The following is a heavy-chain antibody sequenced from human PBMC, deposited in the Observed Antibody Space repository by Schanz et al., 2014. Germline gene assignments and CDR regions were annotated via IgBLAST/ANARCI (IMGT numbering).Heavy chain of an antibody. CDR3: ARGGYCSRTSCYFKGGWFDP. D-gene: IGHD2-2*01. V-gene: IGHV4-4*07. J-gene: IGHJ5*02. Sequence: QVQLQESGPGLVKPSETLSLTCTVSGGSISSFYWSWIRQPAGKGLEWIGRIYTNGSTKYNPSLKSRVTTSVDTSKNQFSLKLSSVTAADTAVYYCARGGYCSRTSCYFKGGWFDPWGQGTLVTVSS. CDR1: GGSISSFY. CDR2: IYTNGST.